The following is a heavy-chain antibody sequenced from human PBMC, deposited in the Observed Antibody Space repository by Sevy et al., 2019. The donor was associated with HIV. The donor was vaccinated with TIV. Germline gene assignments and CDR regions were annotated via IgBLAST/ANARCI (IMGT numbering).Heavy chain of an antibody. V-gene: IGHV3-9*01. CDR1: GFTFDDYA. CDR2: ISWNSGSI. J-gene: IGHJ1*01. CDR3: AKVGIAAAGTHYFQR. Sequence: GGSLRLSCAASGFTFDDYAMHWVRQAPGKGLEWVSGISWNSGSIGYADSVKGRFTISRDNAKNSLYLQMNSLRAEDTALYYCAKVGIAAAGTHYFQRWGQGTLVTVS. D-gene: IGHD6-13*01.